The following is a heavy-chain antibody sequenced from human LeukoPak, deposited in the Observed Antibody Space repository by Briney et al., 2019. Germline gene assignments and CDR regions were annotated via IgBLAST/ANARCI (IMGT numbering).Heavy chain of an antibody. CDR1: GFTFSSYG. CDR3: ARDDSSGYFFDY. J-gene: IGHJ4*02. D-gene: IGHD3-22*01. V-gene: IGHV3-33*01. CDR2: IWYDGSNK. Sequence: GGSLRLSCAASGFTFSSYGMHWVRQAPGKGLEWVAVIWYDGSNKYYADSVKGRFTISRDNSKNTLYLQMNSLRAEDTAVYYCARDDSSGYFFDYWGQRTLVTVSS.